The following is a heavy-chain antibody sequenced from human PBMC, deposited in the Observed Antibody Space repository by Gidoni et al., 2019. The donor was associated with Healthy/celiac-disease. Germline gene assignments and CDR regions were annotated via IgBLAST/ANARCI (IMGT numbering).Heavy chain of an antibody. CDR2: IKQDGSEK. Sequence: AQPGGSLRLSCAASGFTFTSYWMSWGRQAPGKGLEWVANIKQDGSEKYYVDSVKGRFTISRDNAKNSLYLQMNSLRAEDTAVYYSARQSTSIYWSGGSCYQNYYFDYWGQGTLVTVSS. V-gene: IGHV3-7*01. CDR1: GFTFTSYW. D-gene: IGHD2-15*01. CDR3: ARQSTSIYWSGGSCYQNYYFDY. J-gene: IGHJ4*02.